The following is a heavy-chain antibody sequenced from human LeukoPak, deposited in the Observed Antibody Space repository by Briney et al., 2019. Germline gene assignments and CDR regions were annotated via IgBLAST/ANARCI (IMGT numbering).Heavy chain of an antibody. CDR2: INHSGST. CDR1: GGSFSGYY. J-gene: IGHJ4*02. V-gene: IGHV4-34*01. D-gene: IGHD6-13*01. CDR3: AREQWYSGSPHPFDY. Sequence: SETLSLTCAVYGGSFSGYYWSWIRQPPGKGLEWIGEINHSGSTNYNPSLKSRVTMSVDTSKNQFSLKLSSVTAADTAVYYCAREQWYSGSPHPFDYWGQGTLVTVSS.